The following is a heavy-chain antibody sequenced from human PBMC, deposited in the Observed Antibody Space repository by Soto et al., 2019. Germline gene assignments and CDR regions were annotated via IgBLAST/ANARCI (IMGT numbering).Heavy chain of an antibody. CDR2: ISYDGSNK. V-gene: IGHV3-30*18. CDR1: GFTFSSYV. CDR3: AKDQSHTATTLHFDS. Sequence: GGSLRLSCAASGFTFSSYVLPCVRQAPCKGLEWLAVISYDGSNKYYADSVKGRFTISRDNAKNTLYLQMNSLRAEDTAMYYCAKDQSHTATTLHFDSWGQRALLKVSS. D-gene: IGHD5-18*01. J-gene: IGHJ5*01.